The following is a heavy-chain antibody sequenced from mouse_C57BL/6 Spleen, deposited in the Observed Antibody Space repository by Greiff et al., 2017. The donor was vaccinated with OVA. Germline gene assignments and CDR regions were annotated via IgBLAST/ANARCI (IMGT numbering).Heavy chain of an antibody. Sequence: QVQLQQPGAELVMPGASVKLSCKASGYTFTSYWMHWVKQRPGQGLEWIGEIDPSDSYTNYNQKFKGKSTLTVDKSSSTAYMQLSSLTSEDSAVYYCARIYGSSYHFDYWGQGTTLTVSS. CDR3: ARIYGSSYHFDY. D-gene: IGHD1-1*01. CDR2: IDPSDSYT. CDR1: GYTFTSYW. J-gene: IGHJ2*01. V-gene: IGHV1-69*01.